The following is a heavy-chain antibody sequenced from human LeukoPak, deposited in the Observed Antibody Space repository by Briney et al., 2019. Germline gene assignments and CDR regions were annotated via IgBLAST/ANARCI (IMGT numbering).Heavy chain of an antibody. Sequence: GGSLRLSCAASGFTFSSYAMSWVRQAPGKGLELVSAISGSGGSTYYADSVKGRFTISRDNSKNTLYLQMNSLRAEDTAVYYCAKDDCSGGSCYPDYWGQGTLVTVSS. J-gene: IGHJ4*02. CDR3: AKDDCSGGSCYPDY. V-gene: IGHV3-23*01. CDR1: GFTFSSYA. CDR2: ISGSGGST. D-gene: IGHD2-15*01.